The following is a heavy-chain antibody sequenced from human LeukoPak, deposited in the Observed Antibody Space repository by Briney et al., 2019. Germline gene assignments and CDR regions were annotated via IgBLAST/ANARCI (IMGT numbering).Heavy chain of an antibody. CDR2: FDPEDGET. V-gene: IGHV1-24*01. CDR3: AVSARGAQPLEHPHFDY. CDR1: GYTLTELS. Sequence: ASVKVSCKVSGYTLTELSMHWVRRAPGKGLEWMGGFDPEDGETIYAQKFQGRVTITADESTSTAYMELSSLRSEDTAVYYCAVSARGAQPLEHPHFDYWGQGTLVTVSS. J-gene: IGHJ4*02. D-gene: IGHD1/OR15-1a*01.